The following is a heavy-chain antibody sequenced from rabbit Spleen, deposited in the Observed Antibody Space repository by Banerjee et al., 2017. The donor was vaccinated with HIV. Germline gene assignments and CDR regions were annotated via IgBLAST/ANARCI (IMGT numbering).Heavy chain of an antibody. Sequence: QEQLVESGGGLVQPGGSLTLSCKASGIDLMSIAMSWVRQAPGKGLEWIGDIYPVFGITYYANWVNGRFSISRENAQNTVVLQMTSLTAADTATYFCARDGAGGSYFALWGQGTLVTVS. D-gene: IGHD8-1*01. CDR2: IYPVFGIT. CDR3: ARDGAGGSYFAL. CDR1: GIDLMSIA. J-gene: IGHJ6*01. V-gene: IGHV1S47*01.